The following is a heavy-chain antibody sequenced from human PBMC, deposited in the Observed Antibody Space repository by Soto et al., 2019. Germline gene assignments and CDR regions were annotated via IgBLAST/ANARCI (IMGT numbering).Heavy chain of an antibody. CDR3: ARGKGMDV. Sequence: EVQLVESGGGLVKPGGSLRLSCAASGFTFSSYSMNWVRQAPGKGLEWVSSISGGSSYIYYADSVKGRFTISRDNAKNSXYXQXNSLGAEDTAVYYCARGKGMDVWGQGTTVTVSS. V-gene: IGHV3-21*01. CDR2: ISGGSSYI. CDR1: GFTFSSYS. J-gene: IGHJ6*02.